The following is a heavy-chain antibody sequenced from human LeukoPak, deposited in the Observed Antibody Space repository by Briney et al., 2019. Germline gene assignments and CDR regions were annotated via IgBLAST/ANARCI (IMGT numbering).Heavy chain of an antibody. CDR3: ARAGSYYGSGSLDV. Sequence: GGSLRLSCAASGFTFGSYWMSWVRQAPGKGLEWVANIKQDGSEKYYVDSVKGRFTISRDSAKNSLYLQMNSLRAEDTAVYYCARAGSYYGSGSLDVWGKGTTVTVSS. V-gene: IGHV3-7*01. J-gene: IGHJ6*04. D-gene: IGHD3-10*01. CDR1: GFTFGSYW. CDR2: IKQDGSEK.